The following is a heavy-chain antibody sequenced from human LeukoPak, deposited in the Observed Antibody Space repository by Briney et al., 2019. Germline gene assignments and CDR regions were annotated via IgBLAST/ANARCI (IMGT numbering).Heavy chain of an antibody. CDR2: INHSGST. Sequence: PSETLSLTCAVYGEYFSTYYYSWIRQPPGKGLEWIGEINHSGSTNYNPSLESRLTISVDMSKMQFFLRLSSVTAADTAMYYCARPGLAYCGGDCYSSDGYYFDYWGQGTLVTVSS. D-gene: IGHD2-21*01. CDR1: GEYFSTYY. J-gene: IGHJ4*02. V-gene: IGHV4-34*01. CDR3: ARPGLAYCGGDCYSSDGYYFDY.